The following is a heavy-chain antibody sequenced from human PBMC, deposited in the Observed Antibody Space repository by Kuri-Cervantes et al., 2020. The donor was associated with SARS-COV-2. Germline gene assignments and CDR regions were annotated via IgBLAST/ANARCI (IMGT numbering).Heavy chain of an antibody. V-gene: IGHV3-73*01. D-gene: IGHD3-3*01. J-gene: IGHJ4*02. CDR1: GFLFSASA. Sequence: GGSLRLSCEVSGFLFSASAIHWVRQGSGKGLEWIGRVRGKANNYATAYAASVKGRFTISRDDSKNMAYLQMNSLKTEDTAVYYCTKDDCWSGYSDYWGQGTLVTVSS. CDR3: TKDDCWSGYSDY. CDR2: VRGKANNYAT.